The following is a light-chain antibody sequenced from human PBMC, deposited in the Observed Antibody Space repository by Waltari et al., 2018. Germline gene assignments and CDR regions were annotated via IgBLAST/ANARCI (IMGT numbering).Light chain of an antibody. CDR1: QGIRND. CDR2: AAS. V-gene: IGKV1-6*01. CDR3: QQYYSAPNT. Sequence: AIQMTQSPSSLSASVGDRVTITCRASQGIRNDLGWYQQKPGKAPKLLIYAASSLQSGVPSRFSGSGSGTDFTLTISSLQAEDVAVYYCQQYYSAPNTFGQGTKLEI. J-gene: IGKJ2*01.